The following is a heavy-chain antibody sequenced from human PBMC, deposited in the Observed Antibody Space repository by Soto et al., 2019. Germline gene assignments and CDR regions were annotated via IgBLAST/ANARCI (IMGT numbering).Heavy chain of an antibody. V-gene: IGHV4-30-4*01. Sequence: QVQLQESGPGLVTPSETLSLTCTVSGGSISSGNYYWSWIRQPPGKGLEWIGYIFYSGTTYYNPSLKSRASSSVDTSKNQFSLKLSSLTAADAAVYYCARDSGRFGEFNYYYNGMDVWGQGTTVTVSS. J-gene: IGHJ6*02. CDR3: ARDSGRFGEFNYYYNGMDV. CDR2: IFYSGTT. D-gene: IGHD3-10*01. CDR1: GGSISSGNYY.